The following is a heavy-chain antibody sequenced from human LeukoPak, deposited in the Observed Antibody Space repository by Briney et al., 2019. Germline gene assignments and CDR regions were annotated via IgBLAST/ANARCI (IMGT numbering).Heavy chain of an antibody. J-gene: IGHJ4*02. D-gene: IGHD5-18*01. CDR3: ASRIRYSYGCDY. V-gene: IGHV3-74*01. CDR1: GFTFSSYR. CDR2: INSDGSST. Sequence: PGGSLRLSCAASGFTFSSYRMHWVRQAPGKGLVWVSRINSDGSSTTYAESVKGRFTISRDNAKNTLYLQMNSLRAEDTAVYYCASRIRYSYGCDYWGQGTLVTVSS.